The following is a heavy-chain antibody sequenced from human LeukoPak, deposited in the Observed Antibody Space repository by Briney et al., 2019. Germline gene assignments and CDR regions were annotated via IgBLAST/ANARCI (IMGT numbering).Heavy chain of an antibody. CDR3: AGFLCGGDCFYYYYYMDV. J-gene: IGHJ6*03. V-gene: IGHV4-61*02. D-gene: IGHD2-21*02. CDR1: GYSISSGYY. Sequence: PSETLSLTCTVSGYSISSGYYWSWIRQPAGKGLEWIGRIYTSGSTNYNPSLKSRVTISVDTSKNQFSLKLSSVTAADTAVYYCAGFLCGGDCFYYYYYMDVRGKGTTVTISS. CDR2: IYTSGST.